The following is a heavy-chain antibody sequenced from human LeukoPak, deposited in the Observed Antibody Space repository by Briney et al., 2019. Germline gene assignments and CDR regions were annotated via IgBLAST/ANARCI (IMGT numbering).Heavy chain of an antibody. D-gene: IGHD1-26*01. V-gene: IGHV3-30*02. Sequence: GGSLRPSCAASGFTFSSYGMHWVRQAPGKGQEWVAFIRYDGSNKYYADSVKGRFTISRDNSKNTLYLQMNSLRAEDTAVYYCAKDHRGAPFDYWGQGTLVTVSS. CDR1: GFTFSSYG. CDR3: AKDHRGAPFDY. CDR2: IRYDGSNK. J-gene: IGHJ4*02.